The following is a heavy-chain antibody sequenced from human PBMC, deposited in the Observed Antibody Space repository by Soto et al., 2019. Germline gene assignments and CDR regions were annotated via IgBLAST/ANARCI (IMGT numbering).Heavy chain of an antibody. D-gene: IGHD3-10*01. V-gene: IGHV4-4*07. J-gene: IGHJ5*02. CDR1: GGSISSYY. Sequence: ASETLSLTCTVSGGSISSYYWSWIRQPAGKGLEWIGRIYTSGSTNYNPSLKSRVTMSVDTSKNQFSLKLSSVTAADTAVYYCARVGMVRGVIISCFDPWGQGTLVTVSS. CDR3: ARVGMVRGVIISCFDP. CDR2: IYTSGST.